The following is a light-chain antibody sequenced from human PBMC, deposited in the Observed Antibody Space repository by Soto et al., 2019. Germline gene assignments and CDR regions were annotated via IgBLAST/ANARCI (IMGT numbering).Light chain of an antibody. CDR1: QSISSW. V-gene: IGKV1-5*01. CDR2: DAS. CDR3: QQYNSYWGT. Sequence: DIQMTQSPSTLSASVGDRVTITCRASQSISSWLAWYQQKPGKAPKLLIYDASSLESGVPSRFSGSGSGTEFTLTISSLQPDEFATYYCQQYNSYWGTFGQGTKVDIK. J-gene: IGKJ1*01.